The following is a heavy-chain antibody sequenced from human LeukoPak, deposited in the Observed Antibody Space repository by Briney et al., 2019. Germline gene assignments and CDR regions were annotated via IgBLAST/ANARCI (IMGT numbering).Heavy chain of an antibody. CDR1: GYTFTSYD. Sequence: ASVKVSCKASGYTFTSYDINWVRQATGQGPEWMGWMNPNSGNTGYVQKFQGRVTMTRNTSISTAYMELSSLKSEDTAVYYCVRDGSGTYWAYYNWFDPWGQGTLVTVSS. V-gene: IGHV1-8*01. CDR3: VRDGSGTYWAYYNWFDP. D-gene: IGHD3-10*01. J-gene: IGHJ5*02. CDR2: MNPNSGNT.